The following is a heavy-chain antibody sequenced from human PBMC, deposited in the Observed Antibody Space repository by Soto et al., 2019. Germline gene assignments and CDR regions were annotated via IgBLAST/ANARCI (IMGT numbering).Heavy chain of an antibody. D-gene: IGHD2-15*01. Sequence: GGSLRLSCSGSGFIFSIYAIHWVRQAPGKGLEWVSYISSSGSTIYYADSVKGRFTISRDNAKNSLYLQMNSLRAEDTAVYYCATRYCSGGSCYSAALGYWGQGTLVTVSS. J-gene: IGHJ4*02. V-gene: IGHV3-48*04. CDR2: ISSSGSTI. CDR3: ATRYCSGGSCYSAALGY. CDR1: GFIFSIYA.